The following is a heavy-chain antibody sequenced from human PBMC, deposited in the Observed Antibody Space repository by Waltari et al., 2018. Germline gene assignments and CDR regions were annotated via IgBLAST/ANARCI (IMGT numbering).Heavy chain of an antibody. V-gene: IGHV3-7*01. J-gene: IGHJ4*02. CDR3: TRGGRDSSWYWRD. D-gene: IGHD6-13*01. CDR2: IKQDGSGK. Sequence: EVQLVESGGGLAQPGGSLRLSCAASGLSFSNYWMTWVRQASGKGIGWVENIKQDGSGKFDLDSVKCRFTISRDNAKSSLYLQMNNLRVEDTAVYYCTRGGRDSSWYWRDWGQGTLVTVSS. CDR1: GLSFSNYW.